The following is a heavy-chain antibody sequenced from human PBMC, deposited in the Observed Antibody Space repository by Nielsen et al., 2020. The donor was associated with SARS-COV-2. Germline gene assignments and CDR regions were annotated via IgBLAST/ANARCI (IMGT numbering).Heavy chain of an antibody. J-gene: IGHJ3*02. CDR2: ISSSSSYI. CDR3: ARDEVAVGATPPDI. V-gene: IGHV3-21*01. Sequence: GESLKISCAASGFTFSSYSMNWVRQAPGKGLEWVSSISSSSSYIYYADSVKGRFTISRDNAKNSLYLQMNSLRAEDTAVYYCARDEVAVGATPPDIWGQGTMVTVSS. D-gene: IGHD1-26*01. CDR1: GFTFSSYS.